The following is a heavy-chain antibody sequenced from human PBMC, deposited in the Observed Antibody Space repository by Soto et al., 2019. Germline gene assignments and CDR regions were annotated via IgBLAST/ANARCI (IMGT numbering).Heavy chain of an antibody. Sequence: QLQLQESGSGLVKPSQTLSLTCAVSGGSISSGGYSWSWIRQPPGKGLEWIGYIYHSGSTYYNPSLKSRVTISVDRSKNQFSXKLSSVTAADTAVYYCARSYYDSSGYYYVGWFDPWGQGTLVTVSS. D-gene: IGHD3-22*01. J-gene: IGHJ5*02. CDR3: ARSYYDSSGYYYVGWFDP. V-gene: IGHV4-30-2*01. CDR2: IYHSGST. CDR1: GGSISSGGYS.